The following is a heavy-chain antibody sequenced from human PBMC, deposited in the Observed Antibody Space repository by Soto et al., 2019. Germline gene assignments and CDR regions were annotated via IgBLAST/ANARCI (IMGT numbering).Heavy chain of an antibody. CDR3: ARVDSSSWNWVLDY. Sequence: PSETLSLTCTVSGGSISSYYWSWIRQPPGKGLEWIGNIYHSGNTYYNPSLKSRVIISVDTSKNQFSLKLTSVTAADTAVYYCARVDSSSWNWVLDYWGWGTLVTVSS. V-gene: IGHV4-59*08. CDR1: GGSISSYY. D-gene: IGHD6-13*01. CDR2: IYHSGNT. J-gene: IGHJ4*02.